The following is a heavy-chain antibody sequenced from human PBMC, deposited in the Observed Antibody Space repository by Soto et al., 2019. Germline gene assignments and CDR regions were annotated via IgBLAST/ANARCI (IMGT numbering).Heavy chain of an antibody. D-gene: IGHD3-3*01. J-gene: IGHJ6*02. CDR1: GFTFSSYG. V-gene: IGHV3-30*18. CDR2: ISYDGSNK. CDR3: AKETSFGVVHGMDV. Sequence: QVQLVESGGGVVQPGRSLRLSCAASGFTFSSYGMHWVRQAPGKGLEWVAVISYDGSNKYYADSVKGRFTISRDNSKNTLYLQMNSLRDEDTVVYYCAKETSFGVVHGMDVWGQGTTVTVSS.